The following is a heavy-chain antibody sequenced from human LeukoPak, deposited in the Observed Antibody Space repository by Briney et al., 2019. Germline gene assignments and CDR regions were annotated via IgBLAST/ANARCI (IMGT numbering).Heavy chain of an antibody. J-gene: IGHJ4*02. CDR2: ISGSGGST. D-gene: IGHD2-2*01. V-gene: IGHV3-23*01. CDR3: AKEIAVFSQLLPFDY. CDR1: GFTFSSYA. Sequence: TGGSLRLSCAASGFTFSSYAMSWVRQAPGKGLEWVSAISGSGGSTYYADSVKGRFTISRDNSKNTLYLQMNSLRAEDTAVYYCAKEIAVFSQLLPFDYWGQGTLVTVSS.